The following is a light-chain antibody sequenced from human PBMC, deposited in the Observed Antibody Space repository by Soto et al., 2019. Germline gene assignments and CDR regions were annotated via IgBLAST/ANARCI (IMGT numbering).Light chain of an antibody. CDR2: GAS. Sequence: ETVLTQSPGTLSLSPGERVTLSCRASQSVSSNYLAWYQQKPGQAPRLLIYGASSRATGIPDTFRGSGSGTDFTLTISRLEPEDFAVYYCQQYGTSPITFGPGTKVDIK. CDR3: QQYGTSPIT. CDR1: QSVSSNY. J-gene: IGKJ3*01. V-gene: IGKV3-20*01.